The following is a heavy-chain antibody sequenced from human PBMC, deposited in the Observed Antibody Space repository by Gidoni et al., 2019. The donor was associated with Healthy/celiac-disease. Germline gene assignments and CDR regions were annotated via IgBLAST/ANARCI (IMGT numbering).Heavy chain of an antibody. V-gene: IGHV2-26*01. CDR1: GFSRSSARMG. Sequence: QVTLKESGPVLVKPTETLTLTCTVSGFSRSSARMGVSWIRQPPGKALEWLAHIFSNHEKSYSTSLRSRLTISKDTSKSQVVLTMTNMDPVDTATYFCARIPIAVAGTWYYFDSWGQGTLVTVSS. CDR2: IFSNHEK. D-gene: IGHD6-19*01. CDR3: ARIPIAVAGTWYYFDS. J-gene: IGHJ4*02.